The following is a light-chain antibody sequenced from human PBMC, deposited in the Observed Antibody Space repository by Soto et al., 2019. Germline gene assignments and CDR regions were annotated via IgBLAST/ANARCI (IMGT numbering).Light chain of an antibody. CDR1: QNFGSTS. J-gene: IGKJ5*01. Sequence: EIVLTQSPYTLALSPGERATLSCRASQNFGSTSLAWYQQKRGQAPRFLIYDASSRASGIPARFSGSGSGTDFTLTISSLEPEDVEVYYCQQGGNWPLTCGQGTRLEIK. V-gene: IGKV3D-20*02. CDR3: QQGGNWPLT. CDR2: DAS.